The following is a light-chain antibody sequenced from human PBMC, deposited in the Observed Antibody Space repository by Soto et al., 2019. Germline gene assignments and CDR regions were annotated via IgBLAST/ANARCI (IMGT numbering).Light chain of an antibody. V-gene: IGKV3-11*01. J-gene: IGKJ5*01. Sequence: EIVLTQSPATLSLSPGERATLSCRASQSVSSYLAWYQQKPGQAPRLLIYDASNRATGIPARFSGSGSGTDFTLTINRLEPEDFAVFYCQQYGNSPITFGQGTRLEI. CDR1: QSVSSY. CDR3: QQYGNSPIT. CDR2: DAS.